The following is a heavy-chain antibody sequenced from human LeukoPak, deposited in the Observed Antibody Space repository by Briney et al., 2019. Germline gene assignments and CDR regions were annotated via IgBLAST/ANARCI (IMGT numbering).Heavy chain of an antibody. J-gene: IGHJ5*02. V-gene: IGHV4-4*07. CDR1: GGSISSYY. CDR2: IYTSGST. Sequence: SETLSLTCTVSGGSISSYYWSWIRQPAGKGLEWIGRIYTSGSTNYNPSLKSRVTMSVGTSKNQFSLKLSSVTAADTAVYYCARFLEQLVPDGSGPFNWFDPWGQGTLVTVSS. D-gene: IGHD3-10*01. CDR3: ARFLEQLVPDGSGPFNWFDP.